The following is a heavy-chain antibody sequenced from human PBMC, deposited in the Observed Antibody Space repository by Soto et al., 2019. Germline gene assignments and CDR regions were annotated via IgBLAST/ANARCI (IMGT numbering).Heavy chain of an antibody. CDR2: INPNSGGT. J-gene: IGHJ4*02. CDR1: GYTFTGYY. CDR3: ARDLASGIPAAGPLFGY. Sequence: ASVKVSCKASGYTFTGYYMHWVRQAPGQGLEWMGWINPNSGGTNYAQKFQGWVTMTRDTSISTAYMELSRLRSDDTAVYYCARDLASGIPAAGPLFGYWGQATLVTVSS. D-gene: IGHD6-13*01. V-gene: IGHV1-2*04.